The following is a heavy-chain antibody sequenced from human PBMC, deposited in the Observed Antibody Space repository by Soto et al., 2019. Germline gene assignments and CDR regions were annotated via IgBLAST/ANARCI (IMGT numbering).Heavy chain of an antibody. J-gene: IGHJ4*02. CDR2: IYRSGTT. CDR1: NFSISSGYY. D-gene: IGHD1-26*01. CDR3: ARTHSGSYYSVFNY. V-gene: IGHV4-38-2*01. Sequence: SETLSLTCVVSNFSISSGYYWGWIRQSPGKGLEWIASIYRSGTTSYNPSLKSRVTISVDPSKNQFSLMLTAVTAADTAVYYCARTHSGSYYSVFNYWGRGSLVT.